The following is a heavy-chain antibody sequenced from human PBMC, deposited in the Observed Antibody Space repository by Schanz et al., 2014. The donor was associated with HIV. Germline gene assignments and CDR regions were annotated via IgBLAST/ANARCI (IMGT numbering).Heavy chain of an antibody. J-gene: IGHJ4*02. Sequence: QVQLVESGGGVVQPGRSLRLSCAASGFTFRSYGMHWVRQAPGKGLEWVAVISYDGSNKYYADSVKGRFTISRDNSRNTLYLQMNSLRAEDTAVYYCAKGVLRDYYDSSGYPWWGQGTLVTVSS. CDR1: GFTFRSYG. CDR3: AKGVLRDYYDSSGYPW. CDR2: ISYDGSNK. D-gene: IGHD3-22*01. V-gene: IGHV3-30*18.